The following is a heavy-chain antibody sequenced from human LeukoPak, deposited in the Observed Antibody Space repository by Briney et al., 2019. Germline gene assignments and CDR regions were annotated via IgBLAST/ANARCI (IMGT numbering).Heavy chain of an antibody. Sequence: PSETLSLTCTVSGGPISSSSYSWGWIRQPPGKGLEWIGSIYYSGSTYYNPSLKSRVTISVDTSKNQFSLKLSSVTAADTAVYYCAPRRITMVRGVMGFDPWGQGTLVTVSS. CDR2: IYYSGST. CDR3: APRRITMVRGVMGFDP. CDR1: GGPISSSSYS. D-gene: IGHD3-10*01. J-gene: IGHJ5*02. V-gene: IGHV4-39*01.